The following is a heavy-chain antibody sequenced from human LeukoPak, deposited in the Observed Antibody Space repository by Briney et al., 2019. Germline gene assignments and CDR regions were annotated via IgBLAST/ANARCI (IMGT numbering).Heavy chain of an antibody. Sequence: ASVKVSCKASGGTFSSYAISWVRQAPGQGLEWMGRIIPILGIANYAQKFQGRVTITADKSTSTAYMELSSLRSEDTAVYYCAVFGLYYYYMDVWGKGTTVTVSS. CDR3: AVFGLYYYYMDV. V-gene: IGHV1-69*04. CDR1: GGTFSSYA. D-gene: IGHD3-16*01. J-gene: IGHJ6*03. CDR2: IIPILGIA.